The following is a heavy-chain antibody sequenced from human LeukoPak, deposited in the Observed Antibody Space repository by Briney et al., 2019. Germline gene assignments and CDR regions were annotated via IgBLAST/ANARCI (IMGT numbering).Heavy chain of an antibody. CDR1: GGSFSGYY. J-gene: IGHJ4*02. Sequence: SETLSLTCAVYGGSFSGYYWSWIRQPPGKGLEWIGEINHSGSTNYNPSLKSRVTISADASKNQFSLKLSSVTAADTAVYYCARGSAMLTRWGQGTLVTVSS. CDR2: INHSGST. CDR3: ARGSAMLTR. D-gene: IGHD5-18*01. V-gene: IGHV4-34*01.